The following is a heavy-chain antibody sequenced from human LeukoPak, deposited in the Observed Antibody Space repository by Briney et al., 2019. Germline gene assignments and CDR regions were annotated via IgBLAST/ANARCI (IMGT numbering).Heavy chain of an antibody. J-gene: IGHJ4*02. CDR3: AKTTTGYSSGRFPGWPVDY. V-gene: IGHV3-23*01. CDR1: GFTFSSYA. Sequence: PGGSLRLSCAASGFTFSSYAMYWVRQAPGKGLEWVSGIFGSGGSTHYADSVKGRFTICRDNSKKTVYLQMNSLRAEDTAVYYCAKTTTGYSSGRFPGWPVDYWGQGTLVTVSS. CDR2: IFGSGGST. D-gene: IGHD6-19*01.